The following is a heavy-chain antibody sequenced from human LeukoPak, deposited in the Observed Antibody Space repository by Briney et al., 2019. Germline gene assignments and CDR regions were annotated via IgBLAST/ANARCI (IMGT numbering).Heavy chain of an antibody. D-gene: IGHD2-15*01. Sequence: SQTLSLTCAVSGGSISSGGYSWSWIRQPPGKGLEWIGYIYHSGSTYYNPSLKSRVTISVDRSKNQFSLKLSSVAAADTAVYYCARVGCSGGSCSYGMDVWGQGTTVTVSS. V-gene: IGHV4-30-2*01. CDR2: IYHSGST. CDR1: GGSISSGGYS. CDR3: ARVGCSGGSCSYGMDV. J-gene: IGHJ6*02.